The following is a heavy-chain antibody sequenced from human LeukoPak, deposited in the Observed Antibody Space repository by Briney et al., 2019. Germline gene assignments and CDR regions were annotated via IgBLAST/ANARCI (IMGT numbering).Heavy chain of an antibody. V-gene: IGHV5-51*01. D-gene: IGHD2-2*01. CDR2: IYPGDSDT. J-gene: IGHJ6*03. Sequence: TGESLKISCKGSGYSFTSYWIGWVRQMPGKGLEWMGIIYPGDSDTRYSPSFQGQVTISADKSISTAYLQWSSLKASDTAMYYCARRVSSVPAADDGAYYYYYYMDVWGKGTTVTVSS. CDR3: ARRVSSVPAADDGAYYYYYYMDV. CDR1: GYSFTSYW.